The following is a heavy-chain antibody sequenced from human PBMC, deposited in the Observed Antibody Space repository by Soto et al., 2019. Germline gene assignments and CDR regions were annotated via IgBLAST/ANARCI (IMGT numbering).Heavy chain of an antibody. Sequence: GGSLRLSCAASGFTFSSYAMSWVRQAPGKGLEWVSAISGSGGSTYYADSVKGRFTISRDNSKNTLYLQMNSLRAEDTAVYYCAKDQEGDGDDDRTTWNGPPTWLYYFDYWGQGTLVTVSS. CDR1: GFTFSSYA. V-gene: IGHV3-23*01. J-gene: IGHJ4*02. CDR2: ISGSGGST. CDR3: AKDQEGDGDDDRTTWNGPPTWLYYFDY. D-gene: IGHD3-9*01.